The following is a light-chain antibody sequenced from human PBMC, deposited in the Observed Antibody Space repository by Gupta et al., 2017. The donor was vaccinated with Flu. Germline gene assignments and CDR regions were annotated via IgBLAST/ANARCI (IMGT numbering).Light chain of an antibody. CDR2: GAS. V-gene: IGKV1-16*02. Sequence: PSSLSAAVGDRVIITCSASQNVRNYLARLQQKPGTALKSLIYGASNLQSPVPSKFSGSGSGITFTLTILSLQPEDFATYYCQQDNNYPNTFGKGTQLEIK. CDR3: QQDNNYPNT. J-gene: IGKJ5*01. CDR1: QNVRNY.